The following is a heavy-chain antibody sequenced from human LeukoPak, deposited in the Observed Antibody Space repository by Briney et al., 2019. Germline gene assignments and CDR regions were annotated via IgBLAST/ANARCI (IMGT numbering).Heavy chain of an antibody. CDR3: AREGAAAEDVNWFDP. D-gene: IGHD6-25*01. Sequence: GASVKDSCKASRYTFTSYGISWVRQAPGQGLEWMGWINPNSGNTHYAQKFQDRVTMTRDTSISTAYMELNSLRSDDTAVYYCAREGAAAEDVNWFDPWGQGTLVTVSS. CDR2: INPNSGNT. CDR1: RYTFTSYG. V-gene: IGHV1-2*02. J-gene: IGHJ5*02.